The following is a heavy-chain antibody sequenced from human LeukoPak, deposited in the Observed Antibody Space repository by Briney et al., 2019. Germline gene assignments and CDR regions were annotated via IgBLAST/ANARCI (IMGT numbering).Heavy chain of an antibody. CDR3: ARRGYSYGYYWFDL. J-gene: IGHJ5*02. CDR1: GYTFTSYA. D-gene: IGHD5-18*01. CDR2: INTNTGNP. Sequence: ASVKVSCKASGYTFTSYAMNWVRQAPGQGLEWMGWINTNTGNPTYAQGFTGRFVFSLDTSVNTAYLQISSLKAEDTAVYYCARRGYSYGYYWFDLWGQGTLVTVSS. V-gene: IGHV7-4-1*02.